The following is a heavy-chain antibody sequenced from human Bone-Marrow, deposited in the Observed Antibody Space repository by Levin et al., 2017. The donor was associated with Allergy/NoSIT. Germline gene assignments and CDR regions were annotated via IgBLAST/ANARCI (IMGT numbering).Heavy chain of an antibody. Sequence: GGSLRLSCAVSGFTVSNNYMSWVRQAPGKGLEWVSVIYSAGSTYYADSVRGRFTISRDNSKNTLFLQMNSLRADDTAVYYCARGGPYGYWGQGTLVTVSS. CDR3: ARGGPYGY. CDR2: IYSAGST. V-gene: IGHV3-53*01. CDR1: GFTVSNNY. J-gene: IGHJ4*02. D-gene: IGHD3-16*01.